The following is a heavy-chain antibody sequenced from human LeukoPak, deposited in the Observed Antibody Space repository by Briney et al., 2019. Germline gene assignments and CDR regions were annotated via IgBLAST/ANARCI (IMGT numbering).Heavy chain of an antibody. V-gene: IGHV3-23*01. CDR2: ISGSGGST. D-gene: IGHD6-19*01. Sequence: GGSLRLSCAASGFTFSSYAMSWVRQAPGKGLEWVSAISGSGGSTYYADSVKGRFTISRDNSKNTLYLQMNSLRAEDTAVYYCAKDTSPVAGPQGTFDYWGQGTLVTVSS. CDR3: AKDTSPVAGPQGTFDY. J-gene: IGHJ4*02. CDR1: GFTFSSYA.